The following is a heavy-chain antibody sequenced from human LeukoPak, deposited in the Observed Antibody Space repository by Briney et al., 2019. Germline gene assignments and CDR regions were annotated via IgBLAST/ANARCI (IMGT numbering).Heavy chain of an antibody. Sequence: SSVKVSCKASGGTFSRYAISWVGQAPGQELEWMGGIIPIFGTANYAQKFQGRVTITADESTSIAYMELSSLRSEDTAVYYCARGGYHIHMDVWGKGTTVTVSS. CDR3: ARGGYHIHMDV. J-gene: IGHJ6*03. CDR2: IIPIFGTA. CDR1: GGTFSRYA. D-gene: IGHD2-15*01. V-gene: IGHV1-69*01.